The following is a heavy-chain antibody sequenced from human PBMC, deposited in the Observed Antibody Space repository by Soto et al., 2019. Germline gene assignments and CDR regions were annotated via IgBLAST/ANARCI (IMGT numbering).Heavy chain of an antibody. Sequence: GGSLRLSCVASGFTFGSYGMHWVRQAPGKGLEWVSVIWYDGNNKNYADSVKGRFTISRDNSKNTLYLQINSPRADDTAVYYCAREVHTAMAPSFEYWGQGXPVTVYS. V-gene: IGHV3-33*01. CDR1: GFTFGSYG. D-gene: IGHD5-18*01. CDR3: AREVHTAMAPSFEY. J-gene: IGHJ4*02. CDR2: IWYDGNNK.